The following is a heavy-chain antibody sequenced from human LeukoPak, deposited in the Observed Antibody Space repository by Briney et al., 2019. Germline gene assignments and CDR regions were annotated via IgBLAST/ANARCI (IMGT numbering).Heavy chain of an antibody. CDR3: ARENGCSGGSCYYFDY. J-gene: IGHJ4*02. Sequence: SETLSLTCTVSGGSILNYYWSWIRQPPGKGLEWIGHISYSGSSKYNPSLKSRVTISVDTSKNQFSLKLSSVTAADTAVYYCARENGCSGGSCYYFDYWGQGTLVTVSS. CDR2: ISYSGSS. V-gene: IGHV4-59*01. D-gene: IGHD2-15*01. CDR1: GGSILNYY.